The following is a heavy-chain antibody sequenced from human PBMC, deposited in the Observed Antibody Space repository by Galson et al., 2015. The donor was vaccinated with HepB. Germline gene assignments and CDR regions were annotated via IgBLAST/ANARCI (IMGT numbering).Heavy chain of an antibody. V-gene: IGHV3-74*01. CDR2: INSDGSST. CDR1: GFTNYW. Sequence: SLRLSCAASGFTNYWMHWVRQAPGRGLVWVSRINSDGSSTSYADSVKGRFTISRDNAKNTLYLQMNRLRDEDAAVDYCAREGRRTGEVTKAFDMWVQGTMVTVSS. J-gene: IGHJ3*02. D-gene: IGHD7-27*01. CDR3: AREGRRTGEVTKAFDM.